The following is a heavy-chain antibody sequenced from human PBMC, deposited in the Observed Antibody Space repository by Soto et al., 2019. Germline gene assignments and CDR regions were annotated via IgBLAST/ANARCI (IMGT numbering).Heavy chain of an antibody. Sequence: GGSLRLSCAASGFTLTNYAMHWVRQAPGKGLEWLAVISDDGDNKHYADSVKGRFTISRDISKNTLDLQMNSLRTEDTAVYYCVRCWGTGDGSTFGYNWFDPWGQGTLVTVSS. J-gene: IGHJ5*02. CDR2: ISDDGDNK. V-gene: IGHV3-30-3*01. D-gene: IGHD3-16*01. CDR3: VRCWGTGDGSTFGYNWFDP. CDR1: GFTLTNYA.